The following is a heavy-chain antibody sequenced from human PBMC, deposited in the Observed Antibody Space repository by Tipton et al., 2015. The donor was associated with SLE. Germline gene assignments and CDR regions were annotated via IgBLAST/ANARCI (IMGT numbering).Heavy chain of an antibody. CDR3: ARGHPPNY. Sequence: TLSLTCAVYGGSFSGYYWSWIRQPPGKGLEWIGEINHSGSTNYNPSLKSRVTISVDTSKNQFSLKVSSVTAADTAVYYCARGHPPNYWGQGTLVTVSS. CDR2: INHSGST. J-gene: IGHJ4*02. CDR1: GGSFSGYY. V-gene: IGHV4-34*01.